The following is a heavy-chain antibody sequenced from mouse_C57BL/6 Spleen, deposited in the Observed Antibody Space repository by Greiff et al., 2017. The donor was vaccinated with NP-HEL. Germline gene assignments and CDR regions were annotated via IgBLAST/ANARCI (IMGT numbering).Heavy chain of an antibody. D-gene: IGHD1-3*01. Sequence: QVQLQQPGAELVKPGASVKMSCKASGYTFTSYWITWVKQRPGQGPEWIGDFYPGSGSTNYNEKFKSQATLTVDTSFCTAYRQLSSLESEDYAVDCCARERVYRIDVWGKGTTVTVSS. CDR1: GYTFTSYW. J-gene: IGHJ1*03. CDR3: ARERVYRIDV. V-gene: IGHV1-55*01. CDR2: FYPGSGST.